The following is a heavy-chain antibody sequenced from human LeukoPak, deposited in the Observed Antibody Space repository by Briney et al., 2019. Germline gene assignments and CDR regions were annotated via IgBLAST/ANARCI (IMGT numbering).Heavy chain of an antibody. CDR3: AKFNAGFWSGYHGDGYFDY. CDR2: ISGSGGST. V-gene: IGHV3-23*01. J-gene: IGHJ4*02. D-gene: IGHD3-3*01. Sequence: PGGSLRLSCAASGFTFSSYAMSWVRQAPGKGLEWVSAISGSGGSTYYADSVKGRFTISRDNSKNTLYLQMNSLRAEDTAMYYCAKFNAGFWSGYHGDGYFDYCGQGSLVSVSA. CDR1: GFTFSSYA.